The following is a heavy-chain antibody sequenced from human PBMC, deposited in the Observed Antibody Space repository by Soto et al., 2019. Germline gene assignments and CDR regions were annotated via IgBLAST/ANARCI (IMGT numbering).Heavy chain of an antibody. CDR1: GYTFTSYG. CDR2: ISAYNGNT. D-gene: IGHD3-10*01. V-gene: IGHV1-18*04. CDR3: AGWGPRVGETNWFDP. J-gene: IGHJ5*02. Sequence: QVQLVQSGAEVKKPGASVKVSCKASGYTFTSYGISWVRQAPGQGLEWMGEISAYNGNTNYAQKLQGRVTMTTDTSTSTAYMELRSLRSDDTAVYYCAGWGPRVGETNWFDPWGQGTLVTVSS.